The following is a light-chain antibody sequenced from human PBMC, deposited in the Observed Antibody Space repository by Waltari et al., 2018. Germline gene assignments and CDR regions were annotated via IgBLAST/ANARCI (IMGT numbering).Light chain of an antibody. CDR2: GAS. V-gene: IGKV3-15*01. CDR3: QQYHNWPPWT. J-gene: IGKJ1*01. Sequence: EIVMTQSPATLPVSPGERATLSCRTSQSVTSNLAWYQQKPGQAPRILIYGASTRAPGIPARFSGSGSGTEFTLSINSLQSEDFAIYYCQQYHNWPPWTFGQGTKVEIK. CDR1: QSVTSN.